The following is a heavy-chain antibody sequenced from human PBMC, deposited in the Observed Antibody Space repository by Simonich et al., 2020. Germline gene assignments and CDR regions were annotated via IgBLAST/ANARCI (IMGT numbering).Heavy chain of an antibody. CDR3: ARSHIAAAGTGYFQH. V-gene: IGHV1-2*02. D-gene: IGHD6-13*01. CDR1: GSTFTGFY. Sequence: QVQLVQSGAEGKKPGASVKVSCKASGSTFTGFYMHWVRQAPGQGLEWMGVINPNSGGTNSAQKFQGSVTMTRDTSISTAYMELSRLRSDDTAVYYCARSHIAAAGTGYFQHWGQGTLVTVSS. J-gene: IGHJ1*01. CDR2: INPNSGGT.